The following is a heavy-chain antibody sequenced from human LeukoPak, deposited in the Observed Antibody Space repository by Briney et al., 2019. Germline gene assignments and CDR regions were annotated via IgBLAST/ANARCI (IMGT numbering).Heavy chain of an antibody. J-gene: IGHJ6*03. D-gene: IGHD2-8*01. CDR2: MNPNSGNT. CDR3: AIWCMVPTCLGYYYYMDV. CDR1: GYTFTSYD. Sequence: ASVKVSCKASGYTFTSYDINWLRQATGQGLEWMGWMNPNSGNTGYAQKFQGRVTMTRNTSISTAYMELSSLRSEDTAVYYCAIWCMVPTCLGYYYYMDVWGKGTTVTVSS. V-gene: IGHV1-8*01.